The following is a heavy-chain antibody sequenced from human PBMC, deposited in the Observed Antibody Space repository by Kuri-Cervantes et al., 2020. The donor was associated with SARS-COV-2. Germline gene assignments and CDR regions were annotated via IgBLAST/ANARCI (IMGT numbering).Heavy chain of an antibody. V-gene: IGHV1-2*04. CDR1: GYTFTGYY. CDR2: INPNSGGT. J-gene: IGHJ3*02. Sequence: APVKVSCKASGYTFTGYYMHWVRQAPGQGLEWMGWINPNSGGTNYAQKFQGWVTMTRDTSISTAYMELSRLRSEDTAVYYCASSRPGIAVAGTPGSAFDIWGQGTMVTVSS. CDR3: ASSRPGIAVAGTPGSAFDI. D-gene: IGHD6-19*01.